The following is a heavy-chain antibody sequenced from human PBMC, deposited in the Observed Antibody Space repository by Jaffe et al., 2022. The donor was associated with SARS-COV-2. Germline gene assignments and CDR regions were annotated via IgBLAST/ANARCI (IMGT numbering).Heavy chain of an antibody. D-gene: IGHD6-19*01. CDR3: ARAEEQWLVRYYYGMDV. CDR2: ISSSSSTI. Sequence: EVQLVESGGGLVQPGGSLRLSCAASGFTFSSYSMNWVRQAPGKGLEWVSYISSSSSTIYYADSVKGRFTISRDNAKNSLYLQMNSLRDEDTAVYYCARAEEQWLVRYYYGMDVWGQGTTVTVSS. J-gene: IGHJ6*02. V-gene: IGHV3-48*02. CDR1: GFTFSSYS.